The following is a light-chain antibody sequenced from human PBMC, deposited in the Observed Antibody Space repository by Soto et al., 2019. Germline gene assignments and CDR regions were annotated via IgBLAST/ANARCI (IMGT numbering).Light chain of an antibody. CDR2: GAS. CDR3: QQLNIFPPLFT. J-gene: IGKJ3*01. Sequence: DIQLTQSPFFLSASVGDRVTITCRASQGIRSYLAWYQQRPGKDPELLIYGASTLRTGVASRFSGSGSGTEFTLTISSLQPEDFATYFCQQLNIFPPLFTFGPGTKVDIK. V-gene: IGKV1-9*01. CDR1: QGIRSY.